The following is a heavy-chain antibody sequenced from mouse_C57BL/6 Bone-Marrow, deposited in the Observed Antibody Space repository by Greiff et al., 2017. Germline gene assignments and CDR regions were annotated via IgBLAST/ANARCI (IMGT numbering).Heavy chain of an antibody. Sequence: EVHLVESGGGLVQPGGSLKLSCAASGFTFSDYGMAWVRQAPRKGPEWVAFISNLAYSIYYADTVTGRFTISKDNAKNTLYLEMSSLRSEDTAMYYCARPSYDGYPYWYFDVWGTGTTVTVSS. D-gene: IGHD2-3*01. CDR3: ARPSYDGYPYWYFDV. V-gene: IGHV5-15*01. J-gene: IGHJ1*03. CDR2: ISNLAYSI. CDR1: GFTFSDYG.